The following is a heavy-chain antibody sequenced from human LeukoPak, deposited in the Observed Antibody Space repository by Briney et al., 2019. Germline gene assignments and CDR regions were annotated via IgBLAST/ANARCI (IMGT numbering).Heavy chain of an antibody. CDR2: IWYDGSNK. CDR3: ARDGLDYYDSSGSLYYFDY. V-gene: IGHV3-33*01. J-gene: IGHJ4*02. Sequence: GGSLRLSCAASGFTFSSYGMHWVRQAPGKGLEWVAVIWYDGSNKYYADSVKGRFTISGDNSKNTLYLQMNSLRAEDTAVYYCARDGLDYYDSSGSLYYFDYWGQGTLVTVSS. CDR1: GFTFSSYG. D-gene: IGHD3-22*01.